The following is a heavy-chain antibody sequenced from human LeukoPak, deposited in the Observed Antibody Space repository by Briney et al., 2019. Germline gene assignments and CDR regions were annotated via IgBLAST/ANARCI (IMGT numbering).Heavy chain of an antibody. Sequence: PGGSLRLSCAASGFTFSSYWMHWVRQAPGKGLVWVSSINSGGSSTTYADSVKGRFTISRDNAKNTLYLQMNSLRAEDTAVYYCARDRGSTFDYWGQGTLVTVSS. CDR1: GFTFSSYW. D-gene: IGHD3-10*01. CDR3: ARDRGSTFDY. V-gene: IGHV3-74*01. CDR2: INSGGSST. J-gene: IGHJ4*02.